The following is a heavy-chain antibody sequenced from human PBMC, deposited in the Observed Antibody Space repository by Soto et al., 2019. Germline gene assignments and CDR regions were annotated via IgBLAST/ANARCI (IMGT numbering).Heavy chain of an antibody. Sequence: QVQLVESGGGLVQPGGSLRLSCEASGFTFSNYGMHWVRQAPGKGLEWVAVIWYDGNNKYYADSVKGRFTISRDNSNNTLYVQMTSLRAEDTAVYYCARGLHSLFDYWGQGTLVTVSS. D-gene: IGHD2-21*01. J-gene: IGHJ4*02. V-gene: IGHV3-33*01. CDR2: IWYDGNNK. CDR3: ARGLHSLFDY. CDR1: GFTFSNYG.